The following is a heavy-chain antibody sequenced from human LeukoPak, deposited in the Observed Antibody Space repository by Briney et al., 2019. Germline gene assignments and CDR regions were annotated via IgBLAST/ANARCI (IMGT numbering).Heavy chain of an antibody. J-gene: IGHJ4*02. CDR3: ASIFTPVDY. Sequence: PGGSLRLSCAASGFSFSSYSINWIRQAPGKGLEWVSYISSSGSTIYYADSVKGRFTISRDNAKNSLYLQMNSLRAEDTAVYYCASIFTPVDYWGQGTLVTVSS. CDR1: GFSFSSYS. V-gene: IGHV3-48*04. CDR2: ISSSGSTI. D-gene: IGHD2-15*01.